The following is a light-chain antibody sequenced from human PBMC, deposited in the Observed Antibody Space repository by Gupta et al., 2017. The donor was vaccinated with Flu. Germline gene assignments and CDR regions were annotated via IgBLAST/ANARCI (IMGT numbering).Light chain of an antibody. CDR2: YDD. CDR1: SSNIGSND. V-gene: IGLV1-36*01. CDR3: AARDDSRNGVV. Sequence: QSVLTQPPSVSEAKRPRVTISDSGSSSNIGSNDVNWYQQPPGKAPKLLIYYDDLRPSGVSDRFSGSKSGTSATLAISGLQAEDEADYYCAARDDSRNGVVFGGGTKLTVL. J-gene: IGLJ2*01.